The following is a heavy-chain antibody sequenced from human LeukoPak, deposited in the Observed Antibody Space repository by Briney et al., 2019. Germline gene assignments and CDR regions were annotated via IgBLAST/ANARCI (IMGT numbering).Heavy chain of an antibody. CDR1: GFTVSSNY. D-gene: IGHD3-16*01. V-gene: IGHV3-53*01. CDR3: AKVGVGWVAFEY. Sequence: GGSLRLSCAASGFTVSSNYMSWVRQTPGKGLDWVSFIYSGGSTYYADSVKGRFTISRDNSKNTLYLQMNSLRAEDTAVYYCAKVGVGWVAFEYWGQGTLVTVSS. J-gene: IGHJ4*02. CDR2: IYSGGST.